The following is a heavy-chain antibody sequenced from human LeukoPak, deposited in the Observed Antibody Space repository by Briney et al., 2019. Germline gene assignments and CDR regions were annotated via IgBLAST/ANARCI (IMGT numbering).Heavy chain of an antibody. J-gene: IGHJ4*02. CDR3: ARDNAGGYFDY. CDR2: IYYSGST. D-gene: IGHD3-16*01. CDR1: GGSISSYY. Sequence: PSETLSLTCTVSGGSISSYYWSWIRQPPGKGLEWIGYIYYSGSTNYNPSLKSRVTISVDTSKNQFSLKLSSVTAADTAVYYCARDNAGGYFDYWGQGTLVTVSS. V-gene: IGHV4-59*01.